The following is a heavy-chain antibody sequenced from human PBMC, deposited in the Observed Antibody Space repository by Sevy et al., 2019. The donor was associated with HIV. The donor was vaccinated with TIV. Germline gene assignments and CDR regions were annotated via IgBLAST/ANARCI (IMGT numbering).Heavy chain of an antibody. Sequence: GGFLRLSCAASGFTFSSYSMNWVRQAPGKGLEWVSYISSSSSTIYYADSVKGQFTISRDNAKNSLYLQMNSLRDEDTAVYYCARDKLTVTTLNAFDIWGQGTMVTVSS. CDR3: ARDKLTVTTLNAFDI. V-gene: IGHV3-48*02. J-gene: IGHJ3*02. CDR1: GFTFSSYS. D-gene: IGHD4-17*01. CDR2: ISSSSSTI.